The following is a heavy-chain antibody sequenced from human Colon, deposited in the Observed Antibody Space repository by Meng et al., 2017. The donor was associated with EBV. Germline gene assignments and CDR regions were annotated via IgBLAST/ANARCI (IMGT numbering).Heavy chain of an antibody. V-gene: IGHV3-23*04. CDR2: ISGSGLST. CDR1: GFTFSSSA. Sequence: EVQLVEPGGGLVQPGGFLRLSCAASGFTFSSSALSWVRQAPGRGLEWVSTISGSGLSTYYADSVKGRFTISRDNSKNTLYLQMNSLRAEDTALYYCATALYWGQGTLVTVCS. D-gene: IGHD2-15*01. J-gene: IGHJ4*02. CDR3: ATALY.